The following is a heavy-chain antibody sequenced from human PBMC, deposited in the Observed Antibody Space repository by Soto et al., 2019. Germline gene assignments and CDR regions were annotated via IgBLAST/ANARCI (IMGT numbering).Heavy chain of an antibody. V-gene: IGHV1-18*01. D-gene: IGHD3-10*01. J-gene: IGHJ4*02. CDR3: ATGQITMVRGVMLYY. CDR1: GYTFTSYS. CDR2: ISAYNVNT. Sequence: GSVEVSCKASGYTFTSYSMSWVRQAPGQGLEWMGWISAYNVNTNYAQKLQGRVTMTTDTSTSTANMELRSLRSDDTAVYYCATGQITMVRGVMLYYWGQGTLVTVSS.